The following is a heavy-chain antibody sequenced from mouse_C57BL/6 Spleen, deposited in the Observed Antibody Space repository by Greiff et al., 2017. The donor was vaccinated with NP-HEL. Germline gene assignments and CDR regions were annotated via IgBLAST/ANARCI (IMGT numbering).Heavy chain of an antibody. Sequence: QVQLQQPGAELVKPGASVKLSCKASGYTFTSYWMHWVKQRPGQGLEWIGMIHPNSGSTNYNEKFKSKATLTVDKSSSTAYMQLSSLTSEDSAVYYCARPLTGTKYAMDYWGQGTSVTVSS. J-gene: IGHJ4*01. V-gene: IGHV1-64*01. CDR1: GYTFTSYW. CDR2: IHPNSGST. CDR3: ARPLTGTKYAMDY. D-gene: IGHD4-1*01.